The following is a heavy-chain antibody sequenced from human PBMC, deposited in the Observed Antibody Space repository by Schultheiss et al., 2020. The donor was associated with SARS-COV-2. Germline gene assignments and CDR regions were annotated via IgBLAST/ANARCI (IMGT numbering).Heavy chain of an antibody. Sequence: SETLSLTCTVSGGSISSSSYYWGWIRQPPGKGLEWIGSIYYSGSTNYNPSLKSRVTISVDTSKNQFSLKLSSVTAADTAVYYCARDRVAAAGIDAFDIWGQGTMVTVSS. D-gene: IGHD6-13*01. CDR3: ARDRVAAAGIDAFDI. CDR2: IYYSGST. J-gene: IGHJ3*02. V-gene: IGHV4-39*07. CDR1: GGSISSSSYY.